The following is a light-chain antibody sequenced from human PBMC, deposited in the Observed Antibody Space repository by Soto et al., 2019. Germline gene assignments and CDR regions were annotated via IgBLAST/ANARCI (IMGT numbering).Light chain of an antibody. CDR1: QSISGL. V-gene: IGKV1-5*03. CDR2: KAS. J-gene: IGKJ5*01. CDR3: QQYNSYPLT. Sequence: DIQMTQSPSTLSASVGDRVIITCRASQSISGLLAWYQQKPGRAPTLLIYKASTLESGVPARFSGSGSGTGFTLTISSLQPDDFATYYCQQYNSYPLTFGQGTRLEIK.